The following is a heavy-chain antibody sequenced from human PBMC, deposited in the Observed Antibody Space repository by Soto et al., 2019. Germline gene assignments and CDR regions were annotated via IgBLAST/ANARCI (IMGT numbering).Heavy chain of an antibody. CDR3: ARDDGLGLAPYYGMDV. CDR2: ISGSGGTT. V-gene: IGHV3-23*01. Sequence: EVQLLESGGAPVQSGGSLRLSCVASGFTFENYAMSWVRQAPGKGLEWVSAISGSGGTTYYSDSVKGRFTISRDNSKNSLYLQMNSLRAEDTAVYYCARDDGLGLAPYYGMDVWGQGTTVTVSS. D-gene: IGHD3-10*01. CDR1: GFTFENYA. J-gene: IGHJ6*02.